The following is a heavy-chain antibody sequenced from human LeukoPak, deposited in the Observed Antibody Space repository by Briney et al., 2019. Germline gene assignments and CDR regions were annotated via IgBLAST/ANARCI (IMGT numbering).Heavy chain of an antibody. D-gene: IGHD1-26*01. CDR3: ARDRNLYSGSFAS. J-gene: IGHJ4*02. CDR2: IDPSSGAT. V-gene: IGHV1-2*06. Sequence: ASVKVSCKASGYTFSGDHIHWVRQAPGQGLEWMGRIDPSSGATHFAHKFQGRVTMTRDTSISTAYMEPDRMTSDDTAVYYCARDRNLYSGSFASWGQGTLVTVSS. CDR1: GYTFSGDH.